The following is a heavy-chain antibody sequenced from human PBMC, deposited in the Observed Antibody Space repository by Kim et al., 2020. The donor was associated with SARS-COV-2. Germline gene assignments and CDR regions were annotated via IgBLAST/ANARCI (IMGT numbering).Heavy chain of an antibody. CDR3: TSKYYYDSSGYYYADW. CDR1: GHPITSGYF. Sequence: SETLSLTCTVSGHPITSGYFWGWIRQSPGKGLEWLGSIYQSGTTYYNPSLKSRVTISIDTSKSQFSLRLNSVTAADTAVYYCTSKYYYDSSGYYYADWWGQGNLVTVS. CDR2: IYQSGTT. D-gene: IGHD3-22*01. V-gene: IGHV4-38-2*02. J-gene: IGHJ4*02.